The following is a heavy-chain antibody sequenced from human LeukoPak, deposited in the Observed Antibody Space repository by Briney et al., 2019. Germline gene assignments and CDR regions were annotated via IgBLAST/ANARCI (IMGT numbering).Heavy chain of an antibody. J-gene: IGHJ5*02. Sequence: GGSLRLSCAASGFNFSRYWMHWVRQAPGKGPVWVSVISTDGSSTRYADSVKGRFTISRDNVKNTLYLQMNSLRVEDTAVYYCTGPSFDASGMGFDPWGQGALVTVSS. D-gene: IGHD3-10*01. CDR3: TGPSFDASGMGFDP. CDR2: ISTDGSST. V-gene: IGHV3-74*01. CDR1: GFNFSRYW.